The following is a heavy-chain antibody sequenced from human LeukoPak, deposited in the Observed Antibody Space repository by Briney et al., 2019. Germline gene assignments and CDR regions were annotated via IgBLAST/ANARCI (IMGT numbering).Heavy chain of an antibody. V-gene: IGHV4-39*07. CDR1: GGSISSSSYY. CDR2: IYYSGST. J-gene: IGHJ4*02. Sequence: SETLSLTCTVSGGSISSSSYYWGWIRQPPGKGLEWIGSIYYSGSTYYNPSLKSRVTISVDTSKNQFSLKLSSVTAADTAVYYCARGSQQLVPVDFDYWGQGTLVTVSS. D-gene: IGHD6-13*01. CDR3: ARGSQQLVPVDFDY.